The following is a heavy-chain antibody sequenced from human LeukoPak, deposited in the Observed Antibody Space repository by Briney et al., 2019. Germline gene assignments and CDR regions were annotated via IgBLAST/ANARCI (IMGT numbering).Heavy chain of an antibody. Sequence: EASVKVSCKASGGTFSSYAISWVRQAPGQGLEWMGGIIPIFGTANYAQKFQGRVTITAGKSTSTAYMELSSLRSEDTAVYYCARGGDRYSSSWSLYWGQGTLVTVSS. D-gene: IGHD6-13*01. J-gene: IGHJ4*02. V-gene: IGHV1-69*06. CDR2: IIPIFGTA. CDR3: ARGGDRYSSSWSLY. CDR1: GGTFSSYA.